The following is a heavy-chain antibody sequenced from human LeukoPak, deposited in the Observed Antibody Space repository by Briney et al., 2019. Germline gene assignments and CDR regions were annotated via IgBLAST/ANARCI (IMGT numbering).Heavy chain of an antibody. J-gene: IGHJ1*01. CDR1: GGSFSGYY. D-gene: IGHD6-13*01. V-gene: IGHV4-34*01. Sequence: PSETLSLTCAVYGGSFSGYYWSWIRQPPGKGLEWIGEINHSGSTNYNPSLKSRVTISVDTSKNQFSLKLSSVTAADTAVYYCARTAAAGRAEYFQHWGQGTLVTVSS. CDR3: ARTAAAGRAEYFQH. CDR2: INHSGST.